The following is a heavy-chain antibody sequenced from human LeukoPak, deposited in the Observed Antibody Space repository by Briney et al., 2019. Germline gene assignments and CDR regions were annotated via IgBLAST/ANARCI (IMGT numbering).Heavy chain of an antibody. CDR1: GGSISSSNW. V-gene: IGHV4-4*02. Sequence: SGTLSLTCAVSGGSISSSNWWSWVRQPPGKGLEWIGEIYHSGSTNYNPPLKSRVTISVDKSKNQFSLKLSSVTAADTAVYYCARGSSAYCSGGSCYSVRSVWFDPWGQGTLVTVSS. CDR2: IYHSGST. D-gene: IGHD2-15*01. J-gene: IGHJ5*02. CDR3: ARGSSAYCSGGSCYSVRSVWFDP.